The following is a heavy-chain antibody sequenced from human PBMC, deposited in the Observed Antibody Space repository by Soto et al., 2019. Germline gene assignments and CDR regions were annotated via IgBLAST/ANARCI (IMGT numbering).Heavy chain of an antibody. V-gene: IGHV4-4*07. J-gene: IGHJ6*02. D-gene: IGHD3-9*01. Sequence: SETLSLPCPVSGYSFGNYYWFWIRQPVGKGLEWIGRVSSSGNTNANPTLNSRATMSIDTSKNQFSLRLRSVTAADTAVYYCARADYEILTGSYAMDVWGQGTTVTVSS. CDR2: VSSSGNT. CDR3: ARADYEILTGSYAMDV. CDR1: GYSFGNYY.